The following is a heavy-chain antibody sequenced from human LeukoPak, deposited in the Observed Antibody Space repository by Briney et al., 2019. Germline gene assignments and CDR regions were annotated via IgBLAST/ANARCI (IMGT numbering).Heavy chain of an antibody. CDR1: GFIFSNYG. J-gene: IGHJ5*02. CDR3: VKDAFYGSGTYYNS. V-gene: IGHV3-23*01. Sequence: GGSLRLSCAASGFIFSNYGMSWVRQAPGKGLEWVSGIGGTAGGIYYADSVKGRFTISRDNSKNTLFLQMNSLGAEDTAVYFCVKDAFYGSGTYYNSWGQGTLVIVSS. CDR2: IGGTAGGI. D-gene: IGHD3-10*01.